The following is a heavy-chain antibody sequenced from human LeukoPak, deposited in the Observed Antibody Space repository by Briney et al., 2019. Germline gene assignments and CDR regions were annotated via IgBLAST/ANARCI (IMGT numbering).Heavy chain of an antibody. Sequence: GGSLRLSCAASGFTFSSYSMNWVRQAPGKGLEWVSAISGSGGSTYYADSVKGRFTISRDNSKNTLYLQMNSLRAEDTAVYYCAKDEVGATVAAFDIWGQGTMVTVSS. CDR2: ISGSGGST. V-gene: IGHV3-23*01. CDR3: AKDEVGATVAAFDI. D-gene: IGHD1-26*01. J-gene: IGHJ3*02. CDR1: GFTFSSYS.